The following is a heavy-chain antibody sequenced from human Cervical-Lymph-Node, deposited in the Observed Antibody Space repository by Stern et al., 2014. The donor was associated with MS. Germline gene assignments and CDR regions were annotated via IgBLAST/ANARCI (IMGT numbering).Heavy chain of an antibody. V-gene: IGHV3-30*18. D-gene: IGHD2-15*01. Sequence: VQLVESGGGVVQPGRSLRLSCAASGFTFSSYGMHWVRQAPGKGLEWGAVISYDGSNKYYADSLKGRFTISRANSKNTLLLQMHGLRAEDTAVYYCAKSHVGIVVVVAATDYYYGMDVWGQGTTVTVSS. CDR3: AKSHVGIVVVVAATDYYYGMDV. J-gene: IGHJ6*02. CDR2: ISYDGSNK. CDR1: GFTFSSYG.